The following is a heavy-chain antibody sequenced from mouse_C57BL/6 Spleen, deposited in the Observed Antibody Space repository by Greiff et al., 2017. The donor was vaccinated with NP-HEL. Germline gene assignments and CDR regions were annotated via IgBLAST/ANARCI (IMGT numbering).Heavy chain of an antibody. D-gene: IGHD1-1*01. V-gene: IGHV1-64*01. CDR2: IHPNSGST. CDR3: ARDGITTVVEYYFDY. Sequence: QVQLQQPGAELVKPGASVKLSCKASGYTFTSYWMHWVKQRPGQGLEWIGMIHPNSGSTNYTEKFKSKATLTVDKSSSTAYMQLSSLTSEDSAVYYCARDGITTVVEYYFDYWGQGTTLTVSS. J-gene: IGHJ2*01. CDR1: GYTFTSYW.